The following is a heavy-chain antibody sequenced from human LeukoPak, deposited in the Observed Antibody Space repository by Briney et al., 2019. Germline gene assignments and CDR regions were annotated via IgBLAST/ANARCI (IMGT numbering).Heavy chain of an antibody. CDR1: GYSISSGYY. CDR3: ARDQVLWSGFDY. Sequence: SETLSLTCTVSGYSISSGYYWSWIRQPAGKGLEWIGRIYTSGSTNYNPSLKSRVTMSVDTSKNQFSLKLSSVTAADTAVYYCARDQVLWSGFDYWGQGTLVTVSS. CDR2: IYTSGST. D-gene: IGHD3-3*01. V-gene: IGHV4-4*07. J-gene: IGHJ4*02.